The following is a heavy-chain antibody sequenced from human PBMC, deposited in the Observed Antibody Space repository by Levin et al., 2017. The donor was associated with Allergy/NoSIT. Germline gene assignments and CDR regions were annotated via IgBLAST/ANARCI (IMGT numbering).Heavy chain of an antibody. Sequence: LSLTCAASGFTFSSYAMSWVRQAPGKGLEWVSAISGSGGSTYYADSVKGRFTISRDNSKNTLYLQMNSLRAEDTAVYYCAKVGSGGSYHNWFDPWGQGTLVTVSS. CDR3: AKVGSGGSYHNWFDP. D-gene: IGHD1-26*01. CDR1: GFTFSSYA. V-gene: IGHV3-23*01. J-gene: IGHJ5*02. CDR2: ISGSGGST.